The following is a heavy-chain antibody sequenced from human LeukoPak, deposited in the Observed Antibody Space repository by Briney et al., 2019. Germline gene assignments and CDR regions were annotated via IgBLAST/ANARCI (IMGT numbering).Heavy chain of an antibody. V-gene: IGHV1-2*02. CDR2: INPNSGGT. J-gene: IGHJ4*02. CDR1: GYTFTGYY. CDR3: ARGRHDYVWGSHGFDY. D-gene: IGHD3-16*01. Sequence: GASVKVSCKASGYTFTGYYMHWVRQAPGQGLEWMGWINPNSGGTNYAQKFQGRVTMTRDTSISTAYMELSRLRSDDTAVYYCARGRHDYVWGSHGFDYWGQGTLVTVSS.